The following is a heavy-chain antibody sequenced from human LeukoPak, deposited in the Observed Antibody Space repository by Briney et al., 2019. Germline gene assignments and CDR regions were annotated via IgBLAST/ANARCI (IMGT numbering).Heavy chain of an antibody. CDR1: GGSISSYY. J-gene: IGHJ3*02. CDR2: IYYSGST. CDR3: ASHYYDSGGAFDI. Sequence: SETLSLTCTVSGGSISSYYWSWIRQPPGKGLEWIGYIYYSGSTYYNPSLKSRVTISVDKSKNQFSLKLSSVTAADTAVYYCASHYYDSGGAFDIWGQGTMVTVSS. V-gene: IGHV4-59*12. D-gene: IGHD3-22*01.